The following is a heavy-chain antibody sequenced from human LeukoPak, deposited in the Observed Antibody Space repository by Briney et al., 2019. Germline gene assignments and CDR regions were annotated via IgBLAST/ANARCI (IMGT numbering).Heavy chain of an antibody. J-gene: IGHJ6*04. CDR2: IYYSGST. CDR1: GGSISSYY. V-gene: IGHV4-59*01. CDR3: ARDLHYYGSGSLYYYYGMDV. D-gene: IGHD3-10*01. Sequence: SETLSLTCTVSGGSISSYYWSWIRQPPGKGLEWIGYIYYSGSTNYNPSHKSRVTISVDTSKNQFSLKLSSVTAADTAVYYCARDLHYYGSGSLYYYYGMDVWGKGTTVTVSS.